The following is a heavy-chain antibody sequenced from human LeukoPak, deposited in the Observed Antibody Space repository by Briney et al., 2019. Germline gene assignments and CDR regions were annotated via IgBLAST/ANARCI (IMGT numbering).Heavy chain of an antibody. V-gene: IGHV4-39*01. Sequence: SETLSLTCTVSGGSISSSSYYWGWIRQPPGKGLEWIGSIYYSGSTYYSPSLKSRVTISVDTSKNQFSLKLSSVTAADTAVYYCARTKYSSRPFDYWGQGTLVTVSS. CDR1: GGSISSSSYY. D-gene: IGHD6-13*01. J-gene: IGHJ4*02. CDR2: IYYSGST. CDR3: ARTKYSSRPFDY.